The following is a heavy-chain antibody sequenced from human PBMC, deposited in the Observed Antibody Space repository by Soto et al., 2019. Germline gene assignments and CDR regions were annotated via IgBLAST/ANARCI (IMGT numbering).Heavy chain of an antibody. D-gene: IGHD6-19*01. CDR2: TNGDGSIT. CDR1: GFTFRNHW. V-gene: IGHV3-74*01. CDR3: ARGYSSGPDY. J-gene: IGHJ4*02. Sequence: EVQLVESGGGLVQPGGSLRLSCAASGFTFRNHWMHWVRQAPGKGLVWVSRTNGDGSITTYAASVKGRFTISRDNVKNTLYLKLNSLRAEDTAVYYCARGYSSGPDYWGQGTLGTVSS.